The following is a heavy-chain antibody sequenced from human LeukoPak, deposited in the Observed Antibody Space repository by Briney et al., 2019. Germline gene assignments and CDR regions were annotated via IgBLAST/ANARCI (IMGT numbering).Heavy chain of an antibody. Sequence: GGSLKLSCTASGYTFSSNAMHWVRQAPGKGLEWVAVISYDGSNKYYADSVKGRFTMSRDNSKNTLDLQRNSLSAEDTAVYYCARRQVDSGPIDYWGQGTLVTVSS. D-gene: IGHD3-10*01. V-gene: IGHV3-30-3*01. CDR2: ISYDGSNK. J-gene: IGHJ4*02. CDR1: GYTFSSNA. CDR3: ARRQVDSGPIDY.